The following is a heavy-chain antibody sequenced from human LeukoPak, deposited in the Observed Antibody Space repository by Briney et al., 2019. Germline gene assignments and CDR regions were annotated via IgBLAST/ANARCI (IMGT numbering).Heavy chain of an antibody. J-gene: IGHJ4*02. CDR1: GGSFSGYY. D-gene: IGHD1-26*01. CDR3: AREGKIVGATGY. V-gene: IGHV4-34*01. Sequence: PSETLSLTCAVYGGSFSGYYWSWIRQPPGKGLEWIGEINHSGSTNYNPSLKSRVTISVDTSKNQFSLKLSSVTAADTAVYYCAREGKIVGATGYWGQGTLVTVSS. CDR2: INHSGST.